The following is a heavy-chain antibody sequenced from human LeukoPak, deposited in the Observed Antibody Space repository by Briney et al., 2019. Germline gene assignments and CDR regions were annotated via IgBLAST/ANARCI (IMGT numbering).Heavy chain of an antibody. CDR3: ATDGLHGDYTPGD. D-gene: IGHD4-17*01. Sequence: PGGSLRLSCAASGFTFSNHGMHWVRQAPGKGPEWVSSISSSSSYIYYADSVKGRFTISRDNAKNSLYLQMNSLRAEDTAVYYCATDGLHGDYTPGDWGQGTLVTVSS. V-gene: IGHV3-21*01. J-gene: IGHJ4*02. CDR2: ISSSSSYI. CDR1: GFTFSNHG.